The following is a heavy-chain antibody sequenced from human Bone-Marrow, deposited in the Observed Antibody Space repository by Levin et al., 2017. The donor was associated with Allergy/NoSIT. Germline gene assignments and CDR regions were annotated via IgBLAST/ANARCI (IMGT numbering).Heavy chain of an antibody. CDR1: GFTFSSYA. J-gene: IGHJ6*02. CDR2: ISYDGSNK. CDR3: ARDVGDYVWGSYIGNYGMDG. Sequence: PGGSLRLSCAASGFTFSSYAMHWVRQAPGKGLEWVAVISYDGSNKYYADSVKGRFTISRDNSKNTLYLQMNSLRAEDTAVYYCARDVGDYVWGSYIGNYGMDGWGQGTTVTVSS. V-gene: IGHV3-30*04. D-gene: IGHD3-16*01.